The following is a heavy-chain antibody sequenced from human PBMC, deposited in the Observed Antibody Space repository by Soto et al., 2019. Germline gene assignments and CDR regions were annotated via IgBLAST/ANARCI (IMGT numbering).Heavy chain of an antibody. CDR3: ARVYSSGWYDY. D-gene: IGHD6-19*01. CDR2: ISSSSTYI. J-gene: IGHJ4*02. Sequence: PGGSLRLSCAASGFTFSSYIMNWVRRAPGEGLEWVSSISSSSTYIYYADSVRGRFTISRDNAKNSLYLQMNSLRAEDTAVYYCARVYSSGWYDYWGQGTLVTVSS. CDR1: GFTFSSYI. V-gene: IGHV3-21*01.